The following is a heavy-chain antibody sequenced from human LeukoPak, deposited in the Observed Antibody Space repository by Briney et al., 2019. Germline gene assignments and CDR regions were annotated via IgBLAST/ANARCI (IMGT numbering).Heavy chain of an antibody. D-gene: IGHD3-22*01. CDR2: INSNSGGT. CDR3: ARVPYYYQSSGYLDY. V-gene: IGHV1-2*02. Sequence: ASVKVSFKASGYTFTVYYVHWVRQAPGQGLEWVGCINSNSGGTHYAQNFQGRVTMTRDTSISTAHMELSRLRSDDTAVYYCARVPYYYQSSGYLDYWGQGTLVTVSS. J-gene: IGHJ4*02. CDR1: GYTFTVYY.